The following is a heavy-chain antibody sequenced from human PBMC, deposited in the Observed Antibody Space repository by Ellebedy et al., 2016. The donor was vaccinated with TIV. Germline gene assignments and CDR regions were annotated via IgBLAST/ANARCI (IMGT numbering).Heavy chain of an antibody. CDR2: INAGNGNT. J-gene: IGHJ6*02. CDR1: RYTFTSYA. D-gene: IGHD2-15*01. Sequence: ASVKVSXKASRYTFTSYAMHWVRQAPGQRLEWMGWINAGNGNTKYSQKFQGRVTITRDTSASTAYMELSSLRSEDTAVYYCARELGVYCSGGSCYGMDVWGQGTTVTVSS. V-gene: IGHV1-3*01. CDR3: ARELGVYCSGGSCYGMDV.